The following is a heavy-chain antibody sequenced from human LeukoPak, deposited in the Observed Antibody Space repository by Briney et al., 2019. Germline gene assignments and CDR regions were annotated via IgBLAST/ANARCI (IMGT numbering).Heavy chain of an antibody. D-gene: IGHD2-8*01. Sequence: ASVKVSCKVSGSTFTELSMHWVRQAPGKGLEWMGGFDPDNGETIYAQKIQGGVTMNGDTTTDTAYMELSSLRSEDTAMYDCATGIGGYCTNGVCSTGDFWGQGTLVTVSS. CDR1: GSTFTELS. CDR3: ATGIGGYCTNGVCSTGDF. V-gene: IGHV1-24*01. J-gene: IGHJ4*02. CDR2: FDPDNGET.